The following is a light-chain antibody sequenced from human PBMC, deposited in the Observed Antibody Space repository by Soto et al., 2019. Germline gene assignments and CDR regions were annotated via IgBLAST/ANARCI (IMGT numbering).Light chain of an antibody. Sequence: TVLAQSPGTLSLSQGDSATLSCRARQSISTSLAWLQPIPGQAPRLLIYGASSRGTGIPDRFRGSGSGTDFTLTISRLEPEDFAVYYCHQYGTSPLTFGGGTKVDIK. CDR2: GAS. J-gene: IGKJ4*01. CDR1: QSISTS. CDR3: HQYGTSPLT. V-gene: IGKV3-20*01.